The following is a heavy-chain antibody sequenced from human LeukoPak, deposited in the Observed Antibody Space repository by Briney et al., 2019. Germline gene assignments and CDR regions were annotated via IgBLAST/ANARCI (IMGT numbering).Heavy chain of an antibody. J-gene: IGHJ4*02. D-gene: IGHD5-18*01. CDR2: ISSSSSTI. Sequence: PGGSLRLSCAASGFTFSSYSMNWVRQAPGKGLEWVSYISSSSSTIYYADSVKGRFTISRDNAKNSLYLQMNSLRAEDTAVYYCARDRVDTAMVKTYWGQGTLVTVSS. V-gene: IGHV3-48*01. CDR1: GFTFSSYS. CDR3: ARDRVDTAMVKTY.